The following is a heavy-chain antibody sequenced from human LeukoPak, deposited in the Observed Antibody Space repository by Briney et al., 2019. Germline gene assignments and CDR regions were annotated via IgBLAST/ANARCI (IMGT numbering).Heavy chain of an antibody. D-gene: IGHD1-26*01. CDR2: IYHSERP. Sequence: SSETLSLTCAASGFSISSADNSWSWIPQPPGKGLEWIGYIYHSERPYYNPSLKSRVTLSVDRTKSQFSLRLSSVTAADTAVYYCASGGGSYPLDSFDMWGQGTMVTVSS. CDR3: ASGGGSYPLDSFDM. J-gene: IGHJ3*02. V-gene: IGHV4-30-2*01. CDR1: GFSISSADNS.